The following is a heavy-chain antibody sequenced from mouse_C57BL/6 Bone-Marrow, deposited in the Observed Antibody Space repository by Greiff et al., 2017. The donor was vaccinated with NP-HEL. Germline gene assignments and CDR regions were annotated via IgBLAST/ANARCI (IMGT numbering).Heavy chain of an antibody. Sequence: QVQLQQPGPELVKPGASVKLSCKASGYTFTSYWLHWVKQRPGQGLEWIGNINPSNGGTNYNEKFKSKATLTVDKSSSTAYMQLSSLTSEDSTVYYCAREFIYCYGSGYEVDYWGQGTTLTVSS. CDR3: AREFIYCYGSGYEVDY. CDR1: GYTFTSYW. D-gene: IGHD1-1*01. J-gene: IGHJ2*01. CDR2: INPSNGGT. V-gene: IGHV1-53*01.